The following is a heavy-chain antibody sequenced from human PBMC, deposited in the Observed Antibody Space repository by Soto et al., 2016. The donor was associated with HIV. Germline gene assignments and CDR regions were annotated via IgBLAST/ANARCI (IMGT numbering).Heavy chain of an antibody. J-gene: IGHJ6*02. CDR2: SNPKSGAS. CDR1: GYTFTDYY. Sequence: QVQLVQSAAELKNPGASLKVSCKTSGYTFTDYYILWVRQAPGQGLEWMAWSNPKSGASKSVQRFQGRVTMTRDTSISTAYMELHSLESDDTAVYYCARDRKMTTVTTSGLFGLDVWGQGTTVTVSS. V-gene: IGHV1-2*02. D-gene: IGHD4-17*01. CDR3: ARDRKMTTVTTSGLFGLDV.